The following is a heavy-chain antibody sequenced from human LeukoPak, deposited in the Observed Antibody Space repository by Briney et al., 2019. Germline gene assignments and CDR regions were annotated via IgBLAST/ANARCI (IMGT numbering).Heavy chain of an antibody. Sequence: GEFLKISCKGSGYSFTSYWIGWVRQMPGKGLEWMGIIYPGDSDTRYSPSFQGQVTISADTSISTAYLQWSSLKASDTAVYYCARGGLHRNYYYGMDVWGQGTTVTVSS. CDR2: IYPGDSDT. D-gene: IGHD2-15*01. J-gene: IGHJ6*02. CDR3: ARGGLHRNYYYGMDV. V-gene: IGHV5-51*01. CDR1: GYSFTSYW.